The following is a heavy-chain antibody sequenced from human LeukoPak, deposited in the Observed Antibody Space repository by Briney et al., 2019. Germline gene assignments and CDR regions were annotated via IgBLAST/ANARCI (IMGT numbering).Heavy chain of an antibody. Sequence: PSETRSLTCTVSGGSISSSSYYWGWIRQPPGKGLEWIGSIYYSGSTYYNPSLKSRVTISVDTSKNQFSLKLSSVTAADTAVYYCARQRRQSSSWYQNWFDPWGQGTLVTVSS. CDR1: GGSISSSSYY. CDR2: IYYSGST. J-gene: IGHJ5*02. CDR3: ARQRRQSSSWYQNWFDP. V-gene: IGHV4-39*01. D-gene: IGHD6-13*01.